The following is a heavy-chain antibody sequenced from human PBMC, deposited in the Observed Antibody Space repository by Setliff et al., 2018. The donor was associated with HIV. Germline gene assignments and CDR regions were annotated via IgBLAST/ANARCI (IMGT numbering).Heavy chain of an antibody. CDR1: GDSISTDY. CDR2: IYNSAST. J-gene: IGHJ4*02. V-gene: IGHV4-59*01. Sequence: SETLSLTCTVSGDSISTDYWTWIRQPPGKGLEWIGYIYNSASTSYNPSLKSRVTMSLDTSKNQFSLKLSSVTAADTAFYCAREEKLAVHTTRPPRFDCWGQGTLVTVSS. D-gene: IGHD5-18*01. CDR3: AREEKLAVHTTRPPRFDC.